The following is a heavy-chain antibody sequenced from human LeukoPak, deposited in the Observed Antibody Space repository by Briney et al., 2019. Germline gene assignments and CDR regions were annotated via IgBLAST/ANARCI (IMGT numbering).Heavy chain of an antibody. Sequence: GGSLRLSCGASGFTFSSYAMSWVRQAPGKGLEWVSGISGSGGSTYYADSVKGRFTISRDNSKNTVYLQMNSLRDEDTAVYYCAKRAAGATKTFDYWGQGTLVPVSS. CDR1: GFTFSSYA. CDR2: ISGSGGST. V-gene: IGHV3-23*01. J-gene: IGHJ4*02. CDR3: AKRAAGATKTFDY. D-gene: IGHD1-26*01.